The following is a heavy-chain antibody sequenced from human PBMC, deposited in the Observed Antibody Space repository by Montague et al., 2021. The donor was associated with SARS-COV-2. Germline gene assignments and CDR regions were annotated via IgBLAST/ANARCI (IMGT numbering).Heavy chain of an antibody. CDR1: GGSISSCGYY. Sequence: TLSLTCTVSGGSISSCGYYWSWIRQHPGMGLEWVGYIYYSRSTYYNPSIKSRVTISVDTSKNQFSLKLSSVTAADTDVYYCARVHVVVVTVIRYFDLWGRGTMVTVSS. J-gene: IGHJ2*01. V-gene: IGHV4-31*03. CDR2: IYYSRST. D-gene: IGHD2-21*02. CDR3: ARVHVVVVTVIRYFDL.